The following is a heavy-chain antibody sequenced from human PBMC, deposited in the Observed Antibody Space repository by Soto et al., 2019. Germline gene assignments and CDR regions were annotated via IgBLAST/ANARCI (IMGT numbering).Heavy chain of an antibody. CDR3: ARDESAGSSTSN. CDR2: ITSSGRYI. CDR1: GPTFSTYG. V-gene: IGHV3-21*01. Sequence: DVQLVESGGGLVKPGGSLRLSCVASGPTFSTYGMNWIRQTPGTGLEWVSSITSSGRYIHYADSVQGRFTVSRDNAKNSMYLQMTSLRVEATAVYFCARDESAGSSTSNWGQGTLVTVSS. D-gene: IGHD2-2*01. J-gene: IGHJ4*02.